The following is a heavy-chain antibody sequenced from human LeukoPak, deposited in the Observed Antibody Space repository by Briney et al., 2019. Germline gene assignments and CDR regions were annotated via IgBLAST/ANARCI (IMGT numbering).Heavy chain of an antibody. CDR3: ARQMYSSSLYKHYDDGYMDV. Sequence: GASVKLSCNASGHTFTSYAMMWVRDAPGQGLEWMGWINTNTGHPTYTQGSTGRFHFSLDTSVSTAYRQNSRPNAADAPVYYCARQMYSSSLYKHYDDGYMDVRGEGTTVTVSS. J-gene: IGHJ6*03. CDR1: GHTFTSYA. D-gene: IGHD6-13*01. CDR2: INTNTGHP. V-gene: IGHV7-4-1*02.